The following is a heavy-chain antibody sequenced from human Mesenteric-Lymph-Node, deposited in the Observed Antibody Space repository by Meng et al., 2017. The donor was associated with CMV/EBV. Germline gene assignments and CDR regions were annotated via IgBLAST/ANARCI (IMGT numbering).Heavy chain of an antibody. CDR2: IYYGVRT. CDR1: TGSISGSDYY. V-gene: IGHV4-39*02. CDR3: ARRGPTARPL. J-gene: IGHJ4*02. Sequence: SETLSLTCTVSTGSISGSDYYWVWIRQPPGKGQEWFGSIYYGVRTYYNPSLKSRVTISVDTSKTYFYLSLSSVTAADTAVYYCARRGPTARPLWGQGTLVTVSS. D-gene: IGHD6-6*01.